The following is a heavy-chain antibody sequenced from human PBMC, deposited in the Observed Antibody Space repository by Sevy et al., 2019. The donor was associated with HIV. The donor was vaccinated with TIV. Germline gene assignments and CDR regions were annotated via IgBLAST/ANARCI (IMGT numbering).Heavy chain of an antibody. Sequence: ASVKVSCKASGGTFSSYAISWVRQAPGQGLEWMGGIIPIFGTANYAQKFQGRVTITADESTSTAYMELSSLRSEDTAVYYCARYCSSTSCPYYYYGIDVRGQGTTVTVSS. J-gene: IGHJ6*02. D-gene: IGHD2-2*01. CDR2: IIPIFGTA. CDR1: GGTFSSYA. CDR3: ARYCSSTSCPYYYYGIDV. V-gene: IGHV1-69*13.